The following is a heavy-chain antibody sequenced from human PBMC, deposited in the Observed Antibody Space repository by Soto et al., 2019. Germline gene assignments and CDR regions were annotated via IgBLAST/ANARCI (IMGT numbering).Heavy chain of an antibody. V-gene: IGHV5-10-1*01. Sequence: GESLKISCKGSGYSFTSYWISWVRQMPGKGLEWMGRIDPSDSYTNYSPSFQGHVTISADKSISTAYLQWSSLKASDTAMYYCARLSCSSTSCYADSYYYYGMDVWGQGTTVTVSS. CDR3: ARLSCSSTSCYADSYYYYGMDV. CDR2: IDPSDSYT. J-gene: IGHJ6*02. D-gene: IGHD2-2*01. CDR1: GYSFTSYW.